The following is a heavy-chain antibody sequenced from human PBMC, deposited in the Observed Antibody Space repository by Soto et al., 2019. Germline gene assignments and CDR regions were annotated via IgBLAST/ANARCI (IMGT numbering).Heavy chain of an antibody. CDR1: GFTFSSYA. CDR2: ISGSGGST. D-gene: IGHD2-15*01. J-gene: IGHJ3*02. Sequence: SCAASGFTFSSYAMSWVRQAPGKGLEWVSAISGSGGSTYYADSVKGRFTISRDNSKNTLYLQMNSLRAEDTAVYYCGSFDSDIVVVVAATGQLAFDIWGQGTMVTVSS. CDR3: GSFDSDIVVVVAATGQLAFDI. V-gene: IGHV3-23*01.